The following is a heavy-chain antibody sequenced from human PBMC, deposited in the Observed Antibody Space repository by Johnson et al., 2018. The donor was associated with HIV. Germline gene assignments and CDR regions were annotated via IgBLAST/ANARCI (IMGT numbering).Heavy chain of an antibody. CDR2: INAGGDT. J-gene: IGHJ3*02. CDR1: GIIVTGNF. CDR3: ARLPSGYSRDDLDI. V-gene: IGHV3-66*02. D-gene: IGHD5-18*01. Sequence: VLLVESGGGVVQPGGSLRLSCAASGIIVTGNFMSWVRQAPGKGLEWVSVINAGGDTYYADSVKGRFTVSRDNSKNTLYLQINSLRPEDTAVYYCARLPSGYSRDDLDIWGQGTMVTVSS.